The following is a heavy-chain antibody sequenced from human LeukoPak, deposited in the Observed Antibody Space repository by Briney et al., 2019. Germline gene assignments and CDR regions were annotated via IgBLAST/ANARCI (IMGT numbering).Heavy chain of an antibody. D-gene: IGHD6-19*01. CDR2: IYYSGST. CDR1: GASISSSYYY. J-gene: IGHJ3*02. CDR3: ARHLIAVAGTGSVFDI. Sequence: SETLSLTCTVSGASISSSYYYWGWIRQPPGKGLEWIGSIYYSGSTYYNPSLRSRVTISVDTSKNQFSLKLSSVTAADTAVYYCARHLIAVAGTGSVFDIWGQGTTVTVSS. V-gene: IGHV4-39*01.